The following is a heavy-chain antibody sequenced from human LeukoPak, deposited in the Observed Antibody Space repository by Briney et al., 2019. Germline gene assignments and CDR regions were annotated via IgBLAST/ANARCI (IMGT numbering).Heavy chain of an antibody. CDR3: ARDSMFDYDSSGYYFYDEYSWFDP. CDR1: GYSISSGYY. CDR2: IYHSGST. Sequence: SETLSLTCTVSGYSISSGYYWGWIRQPPGKGLEWIGSIYHSGSTYYNASLKSRVTISVDTSKNQFSLKLSSVTAADTAVYYCARDSMFDYDSSGYYFYDEYSWFDPWGQGTLVTVSS. J-gene: IGHJ5*02. V-gene: IGHV4-38-2*02. D-gene: IGHD3-22*01.